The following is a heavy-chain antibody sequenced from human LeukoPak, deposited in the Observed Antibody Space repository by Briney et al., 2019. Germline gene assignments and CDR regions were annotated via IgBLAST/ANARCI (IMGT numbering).Heavy chain of an antibody. V-gene: IGHV1-2*02. CDR1: GYTFTGYY. CDR3: ARVDSSGYYSAY. J-gene: IGHJ4*02. D-gene: IGHD3-22*01. Sequence: EASVKVSCKASGYTFTGYYMHWVRQAPGQGLEWMGWINPNSGGTNYAQKFQGRVTMTRDTSISTAYMELSRLRSDDTAVYYCARVDSSGYYSAYWGQGTLVTVSS. CDR2: INPNSGGT.